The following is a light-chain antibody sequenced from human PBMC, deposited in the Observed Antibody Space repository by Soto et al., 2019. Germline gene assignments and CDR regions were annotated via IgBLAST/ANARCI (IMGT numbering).Light chain of an antibody. CDR3: QQYNSYSGT. CDR2: KAS. V-gene: IGKV1-5*03. J-gene: IGKJ1*01. CDR1: QSISSW. Sequence: DIQMTQSPSTLSASVGDRVTITCRASQSISSWLAWYQQKPGKAPKLLIYKASSLESGVPSRFNGSGSGTEFTLTIISLQPDDFATYYCQQYNSYSGTFGQGTKVDIK.